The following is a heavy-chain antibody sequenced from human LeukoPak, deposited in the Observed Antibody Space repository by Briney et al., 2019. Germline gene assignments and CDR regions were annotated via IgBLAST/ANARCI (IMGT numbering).Heavy chain of an antibody. CDR1: GFTFSTFA. D-gene: IGHD4-17*01. V-gene: IGHV3-73*01. CDR3: TRRGYGDRGYFDY. Sequence: GGSLRLSCGASGFTFSTFAMSWVRQASGQGLEWVGRIRSKANSYATAYAASVKGRFTISRDDSKNTAYLQMNSLKTEDTAVYYCTRRGYGDRGYFDYWGQGTLVTVSS. J-gene: IGHJ4*02. CDR2: IRSKANSYAT.